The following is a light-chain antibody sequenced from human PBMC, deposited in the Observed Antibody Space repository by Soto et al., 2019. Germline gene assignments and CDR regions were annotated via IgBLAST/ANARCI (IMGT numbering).Light chain of an antibody. CDR1: QSVGTY. J-gene: IGKJ5*01. Sequence: EIVLTQSPATLSLSPGERATLSCRASQSVGTYLTWYQQKPGQAPRLLIYDTSARATGIPARFSGSGSGTDFTLTISSLESEDFAVYYCQQRSDWSPITFGRGTRLEIK. V-gene: IGKV3-11*01. CDR2: DTS. CDR3: QQRSDWSPIT.